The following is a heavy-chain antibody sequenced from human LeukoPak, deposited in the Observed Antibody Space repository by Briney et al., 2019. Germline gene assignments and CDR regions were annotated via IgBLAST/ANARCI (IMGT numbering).Heavy chain of an antibody. J-gene: IGHJ4*02. Sequence: GGSLRLSCAASGFIVSNSFMAWVRQAPGKGMEWVSVIYSDGSTFYADSVKGRFTISRDNAKNTLFLQMNSLKPEDTAVYYCARGPWDYWGQGTLVTVSS. CDR2: IYSDGST. V-gene: IGHV3-53*05. CDR3: ARGPWDY. CDR1: GFIVSNSF.